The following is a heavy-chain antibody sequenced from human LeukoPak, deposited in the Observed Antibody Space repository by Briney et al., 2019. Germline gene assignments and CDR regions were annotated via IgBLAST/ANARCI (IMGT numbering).Heavy chain of an antibody. CDR3: ARVYCTNDVCYRVNLFDP. D-gene: IGHD2-8*01. V-gene: IGHV4-34*01. CDR2: INRNGTT. Sequence: SKTLSLTCAVYGESFSGYYWSRIRRPPGKGLEWIGEINRNGTTNYNPSLKSRVTISIDTSKNQFSLKLTSVTATDTAVYYCARVYCTNDVCYRVNLFDPWSQGTLVTVSS. J-gene: IGHJ5*02. CDR1: GESFSGYY.